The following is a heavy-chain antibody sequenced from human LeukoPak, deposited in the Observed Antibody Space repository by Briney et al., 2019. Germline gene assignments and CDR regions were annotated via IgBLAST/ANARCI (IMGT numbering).Heavy chain of an antibody. CDR1: GGSISSYY. CDR2: IHYSGST. D-gene: IGHD4-17*01. CDR3: ARNYGDYVPYYFDY. Sequence: SETLSLTCTVSGGSISSYYWSWIRQPPGKGLEWIGYIHYSGSTNYNPSLKSRVTISVDTSKNQFSLKLSSVTAADTAVYYCARNYGDYVPYYFDYWGQGTLVTVSS. J-gene: IGHJ4*02. V-gene: IGHV4-59*01.